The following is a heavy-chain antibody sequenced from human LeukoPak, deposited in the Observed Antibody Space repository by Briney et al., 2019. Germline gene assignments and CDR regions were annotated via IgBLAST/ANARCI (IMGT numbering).Heavy chain of an antibody. Sequence: ASVKVSCKASGYTFTSYGISWVRQAPGQGLEWMGWISAYNGNTNYAQKLQGRVTMTTDTSTSTAYMELRSLRSDGTAVYYCARDAITMVRGVINYYYYGMDVWGQGTTVTVSS. CDR1: GYTFTSYG. CDR2: ISAYNGNT. J-gene: IGHJ6*02. V-gene: IGHV1-18*01. D-gene: IGHD3-10*01. CDR3: ARDAITMVRGVINYYYYGMDV.